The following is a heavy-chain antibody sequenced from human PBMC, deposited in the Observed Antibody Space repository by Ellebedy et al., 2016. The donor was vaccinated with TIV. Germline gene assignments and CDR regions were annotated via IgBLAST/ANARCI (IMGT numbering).Heavy chain of an antibody. CDR2: INHSGST. J-gene: IGHJ5*02. D-gene: IGHD4-17*01. CDR1: GGSISSSSYY. Sequence: SETLSLTXTVSGGSISSSSYYWSWIRQPPGKGLEWIGEINHSGSTNYNPSLKSRVTISVDTSKNQFSLKLSSVTAADTAVYYCARARLRSIRWFDPWGQGTLVTVSS. V-gene: IGHV4-39*07. CDR3: ARARLRSIRWFDP.